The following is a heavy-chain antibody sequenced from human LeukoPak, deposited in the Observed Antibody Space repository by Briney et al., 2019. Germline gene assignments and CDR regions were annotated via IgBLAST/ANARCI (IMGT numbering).Heavy chain of an antibody. Sequence: PGGSLRLSCAASGFTFDDYAMHWVRQAPGKGLEWVSGISWNSGSIGYADSVKGRFTISRDNAKNSLYLQMNSLRAEDTALYYCAKGLCIWFGELATPSYFDYWGQGTLVTVSS. CDR1: GFTFDDYA. D-gene: IGHD3-10*01. V-gene: IGHV3-9*01. CDR3: AKGLCIWFGELATPSYFDY. J-gene: IGHJ4*02. CDR2: ISWNSGSI.